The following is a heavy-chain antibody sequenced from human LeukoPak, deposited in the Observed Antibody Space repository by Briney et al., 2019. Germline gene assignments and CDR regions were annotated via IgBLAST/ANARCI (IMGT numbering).Heavy chain of an antibody. V-gene: IGHV3-7*01. CDR3: AREISSWHQTEGSYDP. J-gene: IGHJ5*02. CDR2: IRQDGGEQ. D-gene: IGHD6-13*01. Sequence: GGSLRLSCAASGFTFSSYWMTWVRQAPGKGLEWVANIRQDGGEQYYVDSVRGRFTTSRDNAKNSLYLQMNSLRAEDTAVYYCAREISSWHQTEGSYDPWGQGTLVNVSS. CDR1: GFTFSSYW.